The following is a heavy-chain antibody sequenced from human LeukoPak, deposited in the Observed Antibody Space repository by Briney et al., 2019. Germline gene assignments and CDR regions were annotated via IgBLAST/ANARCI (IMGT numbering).Heavy chain of an antibody. CDR1: GGSFSGYY. V-gene: IGHV4-34*01. J-gene: IGHJ4*02. D-gene: IGHD6-13*01. CDR3: ARGKLGSSLVY. CDR2: INHSGST. Sequence: SETLPLTCAVYGGSFSGYYWSWIRQPPGKGLEWIGEINHSGSTNYNPSLKSRVTISVDTSKNQFSLKLSSVTAADTAVYYCARGKLGSSLVYWGQGTLVTVSS.